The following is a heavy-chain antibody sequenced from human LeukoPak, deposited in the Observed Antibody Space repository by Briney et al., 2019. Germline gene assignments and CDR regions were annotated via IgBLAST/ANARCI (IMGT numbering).Heavy chain of an antibody. CDR2: ISGSGGYT. V-gene: IGHV3-23*01. D-gene: IGHD3-22*01. CDR1: GFTFSSYA. J-gene: IGHJ4*02. CDR3: AKAYNPTYYYDSSGYWGVYFDY. Sequence: GGSLRLSCAASGFTFSSYAMSWVRQAPGKGLEWVSGISGSGGYTYYADSVKGRVTISRDNSKNTLYLQMNSLRAEDTAVYYCAKAYNPTYYYDSSGYWGVYFDYWGQGTLVTVSS.